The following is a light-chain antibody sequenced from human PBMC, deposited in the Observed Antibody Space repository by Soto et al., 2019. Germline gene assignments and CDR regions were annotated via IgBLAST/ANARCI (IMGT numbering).Light chain of an antibody. V-gene: IGKV3-20*01. J-gene: IGKJ1*01. CDR3: QQYDNWPPGT. CDR1: QSVDTTY. Sequence: EIVLTQSPGTLSLSPGARATLSCRASQSVDTTYLAWYHQKPGQAPRLLIYAASTRAAGIPDRFSGSGSGTDFTLTISSLDPEDFGVYYCQQYDNWPPGTFGQGTKVEIK. CDR2: AAS.